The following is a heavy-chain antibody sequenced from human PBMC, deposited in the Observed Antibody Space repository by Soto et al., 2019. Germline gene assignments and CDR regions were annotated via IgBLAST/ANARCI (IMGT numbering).Heavy chain of an antibody. CDR3: ARHGGKSYGDYYYYYGMDV. Sequence: GESLKISCKGSGYSFTSYWISWVRQMPGKGLEWMGRIDPSDSYTNYSPSFQGHVTISADKSISTAYLQWSSLKASDTAMYYCARHGGKSYGDYYYYYGMDVWGQGTTVTVS. CDR2: IDPSDSYT. D-gene: IGHD2-15*01. CDR1: GYSFTSYW. J-gene: IGHJ6*02. V-gene: IGHV5-10-1*01.